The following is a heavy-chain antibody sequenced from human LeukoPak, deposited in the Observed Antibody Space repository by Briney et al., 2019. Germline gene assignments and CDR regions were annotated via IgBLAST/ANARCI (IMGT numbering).Heavy chain of an antibody. CDR1: GGSISSYY. CDR3: ASNIVVVPAATFY. D-gene: IGHD2-2*01. J-gene: IGHJ4*02. Sequence: SETLSLTCTVSGGSISSYYWSWIRQPPGKGLEWIGYIYYSGSTNYNPSLKSRVTISVDTSKNQFSLKLSSVTAADTAVYYCASNIVVVPAATFYWGQGTLVTVSS. CDR2: IYYSGST. V-gene: IGHV4-59*08.